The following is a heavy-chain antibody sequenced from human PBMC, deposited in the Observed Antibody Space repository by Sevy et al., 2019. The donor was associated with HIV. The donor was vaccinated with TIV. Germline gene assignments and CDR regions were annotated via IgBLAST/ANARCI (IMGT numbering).Heavy chain of an antibody. CDR3: ARSYFGSGTSYGMDV. D-gene: IGHD3-10*01. V-gene: IGHV3-7*01. CDR2: IKQDGSEK. Sequence: GGSLRLSCAASGFTFSSYWMSWVRQAPGKGLEWVANIKQDGSEKYYVDSVKGRFTISRDNAKSSLYLQWNSLRAEDTAIYYCARSYFGSGTSYGMDVWRQGTTVTVSS. J-gene: IGHJ6*02. CDR1: GFTFSSYW.